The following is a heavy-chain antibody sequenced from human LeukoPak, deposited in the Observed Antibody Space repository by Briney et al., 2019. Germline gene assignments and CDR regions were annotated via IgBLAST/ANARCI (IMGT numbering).Heavy chain of an antibody. CDR3: ARGSGGVGASLPY. J-gene: IGHJ4*02. CDR1: GFTFSSYS. Sequence: GGSLRLSCAASGFTFSSYSMNWVRQAPGKGLEWISYISYTGTIYYADSVKGRLTVSRDNAENSLYLQMISLRAEDTAIYYCARGSGGVGASLPYWGQGALVTVSS. D-gene: IGHD3-16*01. CDR2: ISYTGTI. V-gene: IGHV3-48*01.